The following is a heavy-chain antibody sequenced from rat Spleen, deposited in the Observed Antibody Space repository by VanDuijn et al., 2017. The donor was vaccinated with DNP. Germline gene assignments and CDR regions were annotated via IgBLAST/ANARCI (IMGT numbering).Heavy chain of an antibody. CDR1: GFIFRDHN. CDR2: ISTDDYNT. CDR3: ARGGHGGFDY. D-gene: IGHD4-1*01. Sequence: EVQLVESGGGLVQPGRSLKLSCAASGFIFRDHNMAWVRQTPTKGLEWVASISTDDYNTYYRHSVKGRFTTSSDNAKNTQYLQMDSLRSEDTATYYCARGGHGGFDYWGQGVMVTVSS. V-gene: IGHV5S14*01. J-gene: IGHJ2*01.